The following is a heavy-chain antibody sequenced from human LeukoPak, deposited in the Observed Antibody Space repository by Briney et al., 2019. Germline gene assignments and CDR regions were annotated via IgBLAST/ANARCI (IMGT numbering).Heavy chain of an antibody. Sequence: GGTLRLSCAASGFTFSNHGMNWVRQAPGKGLEWVSGISPSGDIKYYADSVKGRFTISRDNSKKTLYLEVSSLTGEDTAVYYCAKDLTGANDDWGQGTLVTVSS. V-gene: IGHV3-23*01. CDR1: GFTFSNHG. CDR3: AKDLTGANDD. CDR2: ISPSGDIK. D-gene: IGHD1-26*01. J-gene: IGHJ4*02.